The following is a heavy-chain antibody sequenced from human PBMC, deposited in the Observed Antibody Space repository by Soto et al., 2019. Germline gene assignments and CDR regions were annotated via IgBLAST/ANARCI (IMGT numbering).Heavy chain of an antibody. Sequence: ASVKASCKASGGTFSSYAISWVRQAPGQGLEWMGGIIPIFGTANYAQKFQGRVTITADESTSTAYMELSSLRSEDTAVYYCARADYGDYGTGRVVHQQQPLYYYYYGMDVWGQGTTVTVSS. J-gene: IGHJ6*02. CDR2: IIPIFGTA. CDR1: GGTFSSYA. D-gene: IGHD4-17*01. CDR3: ARADYGDYGTGRVVHQQQPLYYYYYGMDV. V-gene: IGHV1-69*13.